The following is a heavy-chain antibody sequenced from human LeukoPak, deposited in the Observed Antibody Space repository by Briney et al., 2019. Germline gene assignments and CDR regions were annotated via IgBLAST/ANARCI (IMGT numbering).Heavy chain of an antibody. J-gene: IGHJ4*02. CDR2: ISYDGSNK. Sequence: GRSLRLSCAASGFTFSSYAMHWVRQAPGKGLEWVAVISYDGSNKYYADSVKGRFTISRDNSKNTLHLQMNSLRAEDTAVYYCARSEALYDILTGYRFDYWGQGTLVTVSS. CDR1: GFTFSSYA. D-gene: IGHD3-9*01. V-gene: IGHV3-30*04. CDR3: ARSEALYDILTGYRFDY.